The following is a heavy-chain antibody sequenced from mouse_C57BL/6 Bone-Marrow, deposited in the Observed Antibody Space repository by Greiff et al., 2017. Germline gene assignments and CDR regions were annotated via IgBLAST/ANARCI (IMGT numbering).Heavy chain of an antibody. D-gene: IGHD1-1*01. J-gene: IGHJ4*01. V-gene: IGHV1-42*01. CDR2: INPSTGGT. Sequence: EVKLMASGPELVKPGASVKISCKASGYSFTGYYMNWVKQSPEKSLEWIGEINPSTGGTTYNQKFTAKATLTVDKSSSTAYMQLKSLTSEDSAVYYCARRGYYVSSYGAMDYWGQGTSVTVSS. CDR3: ARRGYYVSSYGAMDY. CDR1: GYSFTGYY.